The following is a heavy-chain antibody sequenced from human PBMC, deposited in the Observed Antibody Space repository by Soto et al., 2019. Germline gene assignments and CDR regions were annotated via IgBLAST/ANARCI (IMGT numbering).Heavy chain of an antibody. Sequence: QLQLQESGPGLVKPSETLSLTCTVSGGSISSSSYYWGWIRQPPGKGLEWIGSIYYSGSTYYNPSLKRPVTITVDPSKNPFSLKPSSVAAADTAVYYCARHVPQRRTIFFDYLGQGTLVTVSS. D-gene: IGHD3-3*01. J-gene: IGHJ4*02. CDR3: ARHVPQRRTIFFDY. V-gene: IGHV4-39*01. CDR1: GGSISSSSYY. CDR2: IYYSGST.